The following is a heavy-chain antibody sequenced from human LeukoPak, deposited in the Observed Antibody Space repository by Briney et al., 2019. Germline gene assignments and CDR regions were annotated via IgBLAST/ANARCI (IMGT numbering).Heavy chain of an antibody. CDR3: AKGGSYYFGSGSTDY. D-gene: IGHD3-10*01. Sequence: ASVKVSCKASGYTFTDYYMHWVRQAPGQGLEWMGWINPNNGGTSYAQRFQGRVTMTRDTSISTVYMELSRLRSDDTAVYYCAKGGSYYFGSGSTDYWGQGTLDTVSS. CDR1: GYTFTDYY. CDR2: INPNNGGT. J-gene: IGHJ4*02. V-gene: IGHV1-2*02.